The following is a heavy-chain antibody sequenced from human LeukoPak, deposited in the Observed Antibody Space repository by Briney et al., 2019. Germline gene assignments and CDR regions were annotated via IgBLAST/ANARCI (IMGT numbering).Heavy chain of an antibody. D-gene: IGHD3-10*01. CDR3: ARGRYYYGSGSYYNLYWFDP. CDR1: TSR. J-gene: IGHJ5*02. V-gene: IGHV1-18*01. Sequence: ASVKVSCKATSRISWVRQAPGQGLEWMGWIGTYGGDTYYAQKFQGRITVTTDTSTSTAYMELSSLRSEDTAVYYCARGRYYYGSGSYYNLYWFDPWGQGTLVTVSS. CDR2: IGTYGGDT.